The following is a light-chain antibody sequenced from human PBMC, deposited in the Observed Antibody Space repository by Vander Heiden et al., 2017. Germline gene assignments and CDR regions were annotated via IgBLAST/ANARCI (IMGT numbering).Light chain of an antibody. J-gene: IGKJ2*01. V-gene: IGKV1-5*03. Sequence: DIQMTQSPSTLSASVGDRVTITCRASQSISSWLAWYQQKPGKAPKVLIYKASSLESGVPSRFYGSGSGTEFTLTISRVQPDDFATYYCQQDNTYYTFGQGTKLEIK. CDR2: KAS. CDR1: QSISSW. CDR3: QQDNTYYT.